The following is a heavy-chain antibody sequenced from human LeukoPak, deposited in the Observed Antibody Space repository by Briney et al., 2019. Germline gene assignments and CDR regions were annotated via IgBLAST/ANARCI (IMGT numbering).Heavy chain of an antibody. CDR1: GASISSYY. V-gene: IGHV4-59*01. Sequence: SETLSLTCTVSGASISSYYRSWIRQPPGKGLEWIGYIYYSGSTNYNPSLKSRVTISVDTSKNQFSLKLSSVTAADTAVYYCARVPDDYGDYYDAFDIWGQGTMVTVSS. CDR2: IYYSGST. D-gene: IGHD4-17*01. CDR3: ARVPDDYGDYYDAFDI. J-gene: IGHJ3*02.